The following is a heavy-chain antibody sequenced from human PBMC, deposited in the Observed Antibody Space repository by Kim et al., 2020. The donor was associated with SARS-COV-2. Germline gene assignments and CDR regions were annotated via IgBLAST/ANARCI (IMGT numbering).Heavy chain of an antibody. Sequence: ASVKVSCKASGYTFTSYAMNWVRQAPGQGLEWMGWINTNTGNPTYAQGFTGRVVFSLDTSVSTAYLQISSLKAEDTAVYYCASLGLGDYDSSGYYYVALDYWGQGTLVTVSS. CDR3: ASLGLGDYDSSGYYYVALDY. J-gene: IGHJ4*02. V-gene: IGHV7-4-1*02. CDR2: INTNTGNP. CDR1: GYTFTSYA. D-gene: IGHD3-22*01.